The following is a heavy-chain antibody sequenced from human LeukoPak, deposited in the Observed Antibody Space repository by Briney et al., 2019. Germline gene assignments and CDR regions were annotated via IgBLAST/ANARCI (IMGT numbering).Heavy chain of an antibody. CDR1: GYTFTDFY. Sequence: GASVKVSCKTSGYTFTDFYMHWVRQAPGQGLEWMGCMNTKTGVTTDYAQKFQGRLTMTRVTSINTAYIELSSLMSDDTAVYFCARVDWNYWGQGTLVTVSS. CDR3: ARVDWNY. D-gene: IGHD2-21*01. J-gene: IGHJ4*02. V-gene: IGHV1-2*02. CDR2: MNTKTGVT.